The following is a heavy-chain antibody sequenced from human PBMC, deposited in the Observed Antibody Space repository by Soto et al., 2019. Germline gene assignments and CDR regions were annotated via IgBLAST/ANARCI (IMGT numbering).Heavy chain of an antibody. Sequence: EVQLVESGGRLVKPGGSLRLSCAAAGCALSSYSVGWVRQAPGKGLEWVSFTFNFDGSLYYADSVKGRFAISRDNAKNTSYQQRNSLRADDTAVSYFSREEGYCGGSGCVGSVFDLWGQGTVVTVSS. J-gene: IGHJ3*01. CDR1: GCALSSYS. V-gene: IGHV3-21*01. D-gene: IGHD2-21*01. CDR2: TFNFDGSL. CDR3: SREEGYCGGSGCVGSVFDL.